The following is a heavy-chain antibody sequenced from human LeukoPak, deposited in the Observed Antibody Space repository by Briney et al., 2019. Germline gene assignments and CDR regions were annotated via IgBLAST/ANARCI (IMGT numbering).Heavy chain of an antibody. CDR3: ARTPDRTTTYDY. V-gene: IGHV4-34*01. D-gene: IGHD2/OR15-2a*01. Sequence: SETLSLTCAVYGGSFSGYYWSWIRQPPGKGLEWIGEINHSGSTNYNPSLKSRVTISVDTSKNQFSLKLSSVTAADTAVYYCARTPDRTTTYDYWGQGTLVTVSS. J-gene: IGHJ4*02. CDR1: GGSFSGYY. CDR2: INHSGST.